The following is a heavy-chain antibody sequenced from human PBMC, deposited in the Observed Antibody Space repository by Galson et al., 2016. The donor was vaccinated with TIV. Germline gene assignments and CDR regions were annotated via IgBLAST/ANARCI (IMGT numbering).Heavy chain of an antibody. CDR2: VSAYTGNT. J-gene: IGHJ6*02. CDR3: ARSLVQGVVSSYHGMDV. V-gene: IGHV1-18*01. D-gene: IGHD3-10*01. Sequence: SVKVSCKASGYTFSGYGISWVRQAPGQGLEWMGWVSAYTGNTNYAQNMQGRGTLTTDTSTGTAYMDLRSLRSDDTAVYYCARSLVQGVVSSYHGMDVWGQGTTVTVSS. CDR1: GYTFSGYG.